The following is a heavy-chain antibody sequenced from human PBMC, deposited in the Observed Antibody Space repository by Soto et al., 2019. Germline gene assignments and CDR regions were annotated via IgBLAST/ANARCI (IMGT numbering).Heavy chain of an antibody. J-gene: IGHJ4*02. Sequence: ASVKVSCKASGYTFTSYDINWVRQATGQGLEWMGWMNPNSGNTGYAQKFQGRVTMTRNTSISTAYLQWSSLKASDTAMYYCARRAPGGSGSYVYFDYWGQGTLVTVSS. CDR3: ARRAPGGSGSYVYFDY. D-gene: IGHD1-26*01. CDR1: GYTFTSYD. CDR2: MNPNSGNT. V-gene: IGHV1-8*01.